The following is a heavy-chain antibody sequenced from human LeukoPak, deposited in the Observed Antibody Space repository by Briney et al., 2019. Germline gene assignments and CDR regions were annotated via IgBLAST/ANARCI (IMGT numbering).Heavy chain of an antibody. V-gene: IGHV1-69*05. CDR1: GGTFSSYA. D-gene: IGHD2-2*02. Sequence: ASVKVSCKASGGTFSSYAISWVRQAPGQGLEWMGGIIPIFCTANYAQKFQGRVTITTDESTSTAYMELSSLRSEDTAVYYCASSYCSSTSCYRAEYFQHWGQGTLVTVSA. CDR3: ASSYCSSTSCYRAEYFQH. J-gene: IGHJ1*01. CDR2: IIPIFCTA.